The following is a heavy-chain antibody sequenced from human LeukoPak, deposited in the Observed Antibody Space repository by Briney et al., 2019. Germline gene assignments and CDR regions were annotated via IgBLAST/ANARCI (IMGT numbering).Heavy chain of an antibody. CDR1: GFTFSDYY. CDR3: ARGGEMATRTKAFEI. V-gene: IGHV3-11*01. CDR2: ISSSGSTI. J-gene: IGHJ3*02. D-gene: IGHD5-24*01. Sequence: GGSLRLTCAASGFTFSDYYMSWLRQAPGKGLEWVGYISSSGSTIYYADSVKGRFTISRDNAKNSLYLQMNRLRAEDTAVYYCARGGEMATRTKAFEIWGQGTMVTVSS.